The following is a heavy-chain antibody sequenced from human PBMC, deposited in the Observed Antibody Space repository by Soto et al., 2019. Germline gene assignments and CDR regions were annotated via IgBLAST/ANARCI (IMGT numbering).Heavy chain of an antibody. CDR3: ARCSGGSYAFDI. V-gene: IGHV4-59*01. CDR2: IYYSGST. D-gene: IGHD2-15*01. Sequence: QVQLQESGPGLVKPSETLSLTCTVSGGSISSYYWSWIRQPPGKGLEWIGYIYYSGSTNYNPSRKSRVAISVDTSKNQFSRKLSAVTAADTAVYYCARCSGGSYAFDIWGQGTMVTVSS. CDR1: GGSISSYY. J-gene: IGHJ3*02.